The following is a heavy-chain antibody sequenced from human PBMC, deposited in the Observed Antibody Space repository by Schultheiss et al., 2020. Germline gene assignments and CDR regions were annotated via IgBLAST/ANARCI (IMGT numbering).Heavy chain of an antibody. CDR3: ARDRYKYSVGGMDV. J-gene: IGHJ6*02. V-gene: IGHV3-30*03. Sequence: GESLKISCAASGFTFSSYSMNWVRQAPGKGLEWVAVISYDGSNKYYADSVKGRFTISRDNSKNTLYLQMNSLRVEDTAVYYCARDRYKYSVGGMDVWGQGTTVTVSS. CDR2: ISYDGSNK. CDR1: GFTFSSYS. D-gene: IGHD3-16*02.